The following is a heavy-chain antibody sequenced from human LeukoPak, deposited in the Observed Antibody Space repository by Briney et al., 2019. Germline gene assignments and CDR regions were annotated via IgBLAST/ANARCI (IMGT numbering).Heavy chain of an antibody. CDR2: ISGSAHKI. D-gene: IGHD5-18*01. CDR3: AGRITGYSSGYVF. V-gene: IGHV3-23*01. J-gene: IGHJ4*02. Sequence: GGSLRLSCVGSGFTFSNYAMSWVRQAPGKGLDWVSVISGSAHKIRYADSVRGRFTISRDNSENTVYLQMNNLRGEDTAVYYCAGRITGYSSGYVFWGQGTLVTVSS. CDR1: GFTFSNYA.